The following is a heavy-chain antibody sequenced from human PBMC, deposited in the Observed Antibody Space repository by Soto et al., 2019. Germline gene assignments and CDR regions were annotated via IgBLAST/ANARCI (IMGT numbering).Heavy chain of an antibody. J-gene: IGHJ6*02. CDR1: GGSISTYY. V-gene: IGHV4-59*01. D-gene: IGHD3-16*01. CDR3: ARDGGGGLDV. CDR2: VYYTGNT. Sequence: SLTCSVSGGSISTYYWSWIRQAPGKGLEWIGYVYYTGNTNYNPSLKSRVLISIDSSKNQFSLHLWSVTAADTAVYYCARDGGGGLDVWGQGTTVTVSS.